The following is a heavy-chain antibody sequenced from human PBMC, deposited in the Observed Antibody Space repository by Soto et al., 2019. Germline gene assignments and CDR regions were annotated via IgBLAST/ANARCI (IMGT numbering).Heavy chain of an antibody. Sequence: EVQLVESGGDLVQPGRSLRLSCAASGFNFDDHAMNWVRQVPGKGLEWVSGISWNGAFAGYANSVKGRFTISRDNAKNSRTLLMDGLRPEDTALYYCTRDIYRTITTIDYWGQGTLVTVSS. CDR2: ISWNGAFA. CDR3: TRDIYRTITTIDY. V-gene: IGHV3-9*01. J-gene: IGHJ4*02. CDR1: GFNFDDHA. D-gene: IGHD1-1*01.